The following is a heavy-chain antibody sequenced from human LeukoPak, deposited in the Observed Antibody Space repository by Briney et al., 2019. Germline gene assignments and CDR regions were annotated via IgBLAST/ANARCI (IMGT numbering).Heavy chain of an antibody. Sequence: ASVKVSCKASGYTFIGFYMHWLRQAPGQGLEWMGWINPACGGTNYAQNFQGRITMTRDTPISTAYMELSRLRPDDTAVYYCARDIAAVGDYWGQGTLVTVSS. CDR3: ARDIAAVGDY. V-gene: IGHV1-2*02. D-gene: IGHD6-13*01. CDR2: INPACGGT. CDR1: GYTFIGFY. J-gene: IGHJ4*02.